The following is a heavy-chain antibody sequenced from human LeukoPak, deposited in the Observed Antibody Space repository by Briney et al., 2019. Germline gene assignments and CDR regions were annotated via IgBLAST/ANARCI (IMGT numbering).Heavy chain of an antibody. CDR3: VKDDSYYYDTSSYMA. J-gene: IGHJ5*02. CDR1: GFTFSRYA. V-gene: IGHV3-64D*06. CDR2: IGSNGGST. Sequence: PGGSLRLSCSASGFTFSRYAMHWVRQAPGKGLEYVSVIGSNGGSTYYADSVKGRFTISRDNSKNTLYLQMSSLRAEDTAVYHCVKDDSYYYDTSSYMAWGQGTLVTVSS. D-gene: IGHD3-22*01.